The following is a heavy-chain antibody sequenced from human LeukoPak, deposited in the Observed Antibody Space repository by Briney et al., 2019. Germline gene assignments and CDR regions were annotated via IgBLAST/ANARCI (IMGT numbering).Heavy chain of an antibody. D-gene: IGHD6-19*01. CDR2: IKQDGSEK. CDR1: GFTFSSYW. J-gene: IGHJ6*03. CDR3: ARDGYSSGWSYYYYYYYMDV. V-gene: IGHV3-7*01. Sequence: GGSLRLSCAASGFTFSSYWMSWVRQAPGKGLEWVANIKQDGSEKYYVDSVKGRFTISRDNAKNSLYLQMNSLRAEDTAVYYCARDGYSSGWSYYYYYYYMDVWGKGTTVTISS.